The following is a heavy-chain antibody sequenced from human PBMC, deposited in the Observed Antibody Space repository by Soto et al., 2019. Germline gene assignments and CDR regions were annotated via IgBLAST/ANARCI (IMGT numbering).Heavy chain of an antibody. V-gene: IGHV1-69*01. D-gene: IGHD4-17*01. Sequence: QVQLVQSGTEVKKPGSSVKVSCKASGGTFSRFAFSWVRQAPGQGLEWMGGIIPFFSTSNYAQKFQGRVTLTADESTGTAYMELSSLRSDDTAVYYCARELVDYGGTGWFDPWGQGTLVTVSS. CDR2: IIPFFSTS. CDR3: ARELVDYGGTGWFDP. CDR1: GGTFSRFA. J-gene: IGHJ5*02.